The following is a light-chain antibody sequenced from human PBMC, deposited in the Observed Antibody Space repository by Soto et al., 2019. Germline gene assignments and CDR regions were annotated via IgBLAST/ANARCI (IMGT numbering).Light chain of an antibody. Sequence: QSVLTQPPSVSGAPGERVTISCTGSSSNIGAGYEVHWYQQHPGTSPKLLIYEDTDRPSGVPDRFSGSKSGTSASLAITGLLAEAEADYYCQSYDNSLSGSYVFGAGTKVTVL. CDR3: QSYDNSLSGSYV. V-gene: IGLV1-40*01. CDR2: EDT. J-gene: IGLJ1*01. CDR1: SSNIGAGYE.